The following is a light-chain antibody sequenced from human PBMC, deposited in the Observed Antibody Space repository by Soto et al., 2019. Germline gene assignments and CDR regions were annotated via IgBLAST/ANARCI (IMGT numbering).Light chain of an antibody. CDR3: QVWDSSSDHVI. Sequence: SYELTQPPSVSVPPGQTASITCGGNVIGSISVHWYQQKPGQAPVLVVFDDSDRPSGIPERFSGSNSRNTATLTISRVEAGDEADYYCQVWDSSSDHVIFGGGTNLTVL. CDR2: DDS. CDR1: VIGSIS. J-gene: IGLJ2*01. V-gene: IGLV3-21*02.